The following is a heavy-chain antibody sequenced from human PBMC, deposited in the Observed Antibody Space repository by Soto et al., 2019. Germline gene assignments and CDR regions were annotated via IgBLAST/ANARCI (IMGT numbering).Heavy chain of an antibody. V-gene: IGHV2-5*01. J-gene: IGHJ4*02. CDR1: GFSLSTSGVG. Sequence: QITLKESGPTLVKPTQTLTLTCTFSGFSLSTSGVGVGWIRQPPGKALEWLALIYWNDDKRYSPSLKSRLTITKDTSKNQVVLTMTNMDPVDTATYYCAHRLPWSDMVVAAFDYWGQGTLVTVSS. D-gene: IGHD2-15*01. CDR2: IYWNDDK. CDR3: AHRLPWSDMVVAAFDY.